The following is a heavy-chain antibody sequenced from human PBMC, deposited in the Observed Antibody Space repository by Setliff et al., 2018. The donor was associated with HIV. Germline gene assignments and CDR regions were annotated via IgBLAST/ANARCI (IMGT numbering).Heavy chain of an antibody. D-gene: IGHD6-13*01. V-gene: IGHV4-39*01. J-gene: IGHJ6*03. CDR2: IYFTGTT. CDR3: ASIAATGSFFIGYMDV. CDR1: GGAISNNNYY. Sequence: SETLSLTCAVSGGAISNNNYYWGWIRQPPGKGLEWIGSIYFTGTTYYNRSLKSRVTISVDTSKNQFSLKLSSVTAADTAIFYCASIAATGSFFIGYMDVWGKGTTVTSP.